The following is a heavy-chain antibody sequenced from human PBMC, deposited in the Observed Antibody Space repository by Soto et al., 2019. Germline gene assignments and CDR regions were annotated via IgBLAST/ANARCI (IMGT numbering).Heavy chain of an antibody. V-gene: IGHV6-1*01. CDR3: ARGEVGFLEWLNYGMPV. Sequence: PSQTLSLTCAISGDSVSSDSAAWNWIRQSPSRGLEWLGRTYYRSKWYNDYAVSVKSRITINPDTSKNQFSLQLNSVTPEDTAVYYCARGEVGFLEWLNYGMPVWGQGTTVTVSS. CDR1: GDSVSSDSAA. CDR2: TYYRSKWYN. J-gene: IGHJ6*02. D-gene: IGHD3-3*01.